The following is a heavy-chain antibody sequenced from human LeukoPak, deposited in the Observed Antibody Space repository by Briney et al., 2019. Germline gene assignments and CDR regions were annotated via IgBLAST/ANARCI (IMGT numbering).Heavy chain of an antibody. J-gene: IGHJ4*02. CDR1: GGSLSTYS. D-gene: IGHD3-10*01. CDR2: IYHGGTT. Sequence: SETLSLTCSVSGGSLSTYSWSWVRHSPGNRLEWIGYIYHGGTTNYNPSLKSRATISADTAKNQFSLRLRSVTAADTAIYYCARDTTVGSGMEHRGQGTLVSVSS. V-gene: IGHV4-59*01. CDR3: ARDTTVGSGMEH.